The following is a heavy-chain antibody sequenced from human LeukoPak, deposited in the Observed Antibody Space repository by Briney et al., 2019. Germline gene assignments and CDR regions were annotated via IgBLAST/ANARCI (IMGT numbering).Heavy chain of an antibody. Sequence: GESLQISCKGSGYSFTSYWIGWVRQMPGKGLEWMGIIYPGDSDTRYSPSFQGQVTISADKSISTAYLQWSSLKASDTAMYDCSRHKGNLFSYYYDSRGYPGYFDYWGQGTLVTVSS. CDR1: GYSFTSYW. V-gene: IGHV5-51*01. J-gene: IGHJ4*02. CDR2: IYPGDSDT. D-gene: IGHD3-22*01. CDR3: SRHKGNLFSYYYDSRGYPGYFDY.